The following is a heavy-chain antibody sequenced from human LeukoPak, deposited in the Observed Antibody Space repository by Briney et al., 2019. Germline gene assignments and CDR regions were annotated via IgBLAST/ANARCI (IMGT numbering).Heavy chain of an antibody. CDR2: ISYDGSNK. Sequence: GGSLRLSCAASGFTFSSYAMHWVRQAPGKGLEWVAVISYDGSNKYYADSVKGRFTISRDNSKNTLYLQMNSLRAEDTAVYYCAREFYDSSSYSFDYWGQGTLVTVSS. D-gene: IGHD3-22*01. V-gene: IGHV3-30-3*01. J-gene: IGHJ4*02. CDR1: GFTFSSYA. CDR3: AREFYDSSSYSFDY.